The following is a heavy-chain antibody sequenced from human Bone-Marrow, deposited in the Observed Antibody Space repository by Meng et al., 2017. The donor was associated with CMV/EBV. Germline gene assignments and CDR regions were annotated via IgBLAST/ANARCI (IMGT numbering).Heavy chain of an antibody. V-gene: IGHV3-15*01. CDR2: IRSKIDGGTT. CDR1: GFTFGNAW. CDR3: ATEVVIRKFEKDAFDI. D-gene: IGHD3-10*01. J-gene: IGHJ3*02. Sequence: GGSLRLSCAASGFTFGNAWMSWVRQAPGKGLEWVGRIRSKIDGGTTDYAAPVKGRFTISRDDSKNALFLRMNSLKTEDTAIYFCATEVVIRKFEKDAFDIWGQGTMVTVSS.